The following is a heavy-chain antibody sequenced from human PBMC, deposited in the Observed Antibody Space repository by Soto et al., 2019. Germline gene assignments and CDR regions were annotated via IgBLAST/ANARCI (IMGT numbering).Heavy chain of an antibody. J-gene: IGHJ4*02. CDR2: IKQDGSEK. V-gene: IGHV3-7*05. Sequence: GGSLRLSCAASGFTFSSYWMSWVRQAPGKGLEWVANIKQDGSEKYYVDSVKGRFTISRDNAKNSLYLQMNSLRAEDTAVYYCARGNRGYSYGQYYFDYWGQGTLVTVSS. CDR1: GFTFSSYW. CDR3: ARGNRGYSYGQYYFDY. D-gene: IGHD5-18*01.